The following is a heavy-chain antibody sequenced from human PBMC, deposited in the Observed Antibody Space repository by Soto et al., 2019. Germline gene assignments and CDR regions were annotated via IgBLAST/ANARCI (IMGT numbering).Heavy chain of an antibody. CDR1: GFTFSRYG. CDR3: ARDDDYEANGLDY. D-gene: IGHD4-17*01. J-gene: IGHJ4*02. Sequence: GGSLRLSCVGSGFTFSRYGMHWLRQAPGGGLEWMAVIVNDGSDRDYAASVAGRFTISRDNSKSTLYLQMDNLGVDDTAMYYCARDDDYEANGLDYWGQGTLVTVSS. V-gene: IGHV3-33*01. CDR2: IVNDGSDR.